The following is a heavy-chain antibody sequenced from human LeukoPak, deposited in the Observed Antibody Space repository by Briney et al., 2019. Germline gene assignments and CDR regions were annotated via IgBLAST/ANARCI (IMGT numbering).Heavy chain of an antibody. CDR1: GGSISSYY. J-gene: IGHJ6*02. CDR2: IYCSGST. D-gene: IGHD3-3*01. Sequence: PSETLSLTCTVSGGSISSYYWSWIRQPPGKGLEWIGYIYCSGSTNYNPSLKSRVTISVDTSKNQFSLKLSSVTAADTAVYYCARVGGKSERSGYYTPYYYYGMDVWGQGTTVTVSS. V-gene: IGHV4-59*01. CDR3: ARVGGKSERSGYYTPYYYYGMDV.